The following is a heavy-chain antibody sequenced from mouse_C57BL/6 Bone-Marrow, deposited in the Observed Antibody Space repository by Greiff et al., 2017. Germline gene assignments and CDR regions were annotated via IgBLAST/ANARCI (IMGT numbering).Heavy chain of an antibody. D-gene: IGHD2-4*01. CDR3: ARRRLRLYFDY. CDR2: IHPNSGST. J-gene: IGHJ2*01. CDR1: GYTFTSYW. V-gene: IGHV1-64*01. Sequence: QVQLQQPGAELVKPGASVKLSCKASGYTFTSYWMHWVKQRPGQGLEWIGMIHPNSGSTNYNEKFKSKATLTVDKSSSTAYMQRSSLTSEDSAVYYCARRRLRLYFDYWGQGTTLTVSS.